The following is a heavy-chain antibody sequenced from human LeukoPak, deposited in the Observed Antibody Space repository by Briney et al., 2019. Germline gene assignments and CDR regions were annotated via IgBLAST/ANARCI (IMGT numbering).Heavy chain of an antibody. CDR2: IKQDGSEK. CDR3: ARSVVVVAAPQFDY. D-gene: IGHD2-15*01. V-gene: IGHV3-7*03. J-gene: IGHJ4*02. CDR1: GFTFSSYS. Sequence: AGGSLRLSCAASGFTFSSYSMNWVRQAPGKGLEWVANIKQDGSEKYYVDSVKGRFTISRDNAKNSLYLQMNSLRAEDTAVYYCARSVVVVAAPQFDYWGQGTLVTVSS.